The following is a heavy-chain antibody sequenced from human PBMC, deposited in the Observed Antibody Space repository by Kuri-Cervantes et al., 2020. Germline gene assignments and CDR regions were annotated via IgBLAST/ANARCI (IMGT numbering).Heavy chain of an antibody. CDR2: IYYSGST. Sequence: ESLKISCTVSGGSISSGDYYWSWIRQPPGKGLEWIGYIYYSGSTNYNPSLKSRVTISVDTSKNQFPLKLSSVTAADTAVYYCAREGISGSYGYYDYWGQGTLVTVSS. V-gene: IGHV4-61*08. CDR3: AREGISGSYGYYDY. D-gene: IGHD1-26*01. CDR1: GGSISSGDYY. J-gene: IGHJ4*02.